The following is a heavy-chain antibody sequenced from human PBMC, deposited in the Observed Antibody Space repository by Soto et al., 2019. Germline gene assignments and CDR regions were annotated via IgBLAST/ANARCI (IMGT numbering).Heavy chain of an antibody. CDR1: GFTFSSYA. D-gene: IGHD3-22*01. V-gene: IGHV3-23*01. CDR2: ISGSGGST. CDR3: AKEGPQRFMIVVVYFDY. Sequence: HPGGSLRLSCAASGFTFSSYAMSWVRQAPGKGLEWVSAISGSGGSTYYADSVKGRFTISRDNSKNTLYLQMNSLRAEDTAVYYCAKEGPQRFMIVVVYFDYWGQGTLVTVSS. J-gene: IGHJ4*02.